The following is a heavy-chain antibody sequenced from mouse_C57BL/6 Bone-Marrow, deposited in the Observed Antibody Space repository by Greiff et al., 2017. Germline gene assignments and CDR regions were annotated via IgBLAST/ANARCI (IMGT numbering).Heavy chain of an antibody. D-gene: IGHD2-12*01. J-gene: IGHJ2*01. CDR3: TPLRRDY. CDR2: IDPENGDT. V-gene: IGHV14-4*01. Sequence: EVQRVESGAELVRPGASVKLSCTASGFNIKDDYMHWVKQRPEQGLEWIGWIDPENGDTEYASKFQGKATITADTSSNTAYLQLSSLTSEDTAVYYCTPLRRDYWGQGTTLTVSS. CDR1: GFNIKDDY.